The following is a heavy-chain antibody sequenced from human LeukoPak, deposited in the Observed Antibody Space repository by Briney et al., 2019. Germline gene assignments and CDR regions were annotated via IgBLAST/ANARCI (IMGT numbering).Heavy chain of an antibody. V-gene: IGHV1-8*01. Sequence: ASVKVSCKASGYTFTSHDINWVRQATGQGLEWMGWMNSNTGYTGYAQKFQGRVTITADESTSTAYMELSSLRSEDTAVYYCARDACSSTSCPELELYYFDYWGQGTLVTVSS. CDR1: GYTFTSHD. J-gene: IGHJ4*02. D-gene: IGHD2-2*01. CDR2: MNSNTGYT. CDR3: ARDACSSTSCPELELYYFDY.